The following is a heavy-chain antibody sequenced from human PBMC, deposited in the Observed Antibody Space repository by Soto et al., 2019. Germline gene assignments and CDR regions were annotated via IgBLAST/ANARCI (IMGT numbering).Heavy chain of an antibody. V-gene: IGHV3-15*01. D-gene: IGHD3-9*01. CDR1: GLTFSDAW. CDR2: IKSKADGGTT. J-gene: IGHJ4*02. Sequence: EVQLVESGGGLVKPGGSLRLSCVVSGLTFSDAWMNWVRQAPGKGLEWVGHIKSKADGGTTDYAAPAKGRFTISRDASNSKITLFLQMRRLNAEDTAVYYCTTWRTYRDCLTGLRGLYFLDRWGQGTLVTFSA. CDR3: TTWRTYRDCLTGLRGLYFLDR.